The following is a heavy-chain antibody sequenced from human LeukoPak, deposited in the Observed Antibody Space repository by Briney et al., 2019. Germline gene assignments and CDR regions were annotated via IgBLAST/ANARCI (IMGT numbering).Heavy chain of an antibody. CDR3: ARVGAQDTCRTCGFDYYSYYMDV. J-gene: IGHJ6*03. V-gene: IGHV5-51*01. D-gene: IGHD3-10*01. CDR1: GYRFTSHW. CDR2: IYGGDSDT. Sequence: GESLKISCTGSGYRFTSHWIAWVRQMPGKGLELMGIIYGGDSDTRYSPSFQGQVTISADKSVSTAYLQWTSLKASDTAIYYCARVGAQDTCRTCGFDYYSYYMDVWGKGTTVTVSS.